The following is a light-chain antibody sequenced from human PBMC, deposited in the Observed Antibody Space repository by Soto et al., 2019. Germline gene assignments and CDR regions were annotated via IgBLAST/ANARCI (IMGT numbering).Light chain of an antibody. J-gene: IGKJ1*01. V-gene: IGKV3-15*01. Sequence: IASTQSRGTVSVSRGCSATLACGASQSVGSNLAWYQQKPGQAPRLLIYGASTRATGIPARFSGSRSGTEFTLTISSLQSEDFAVYYCQQYNNWPPVTLGPGKKVDIK. CDR1: QSVGSN. CDR3: QQYNNWPPVT. CDR2: GAS.